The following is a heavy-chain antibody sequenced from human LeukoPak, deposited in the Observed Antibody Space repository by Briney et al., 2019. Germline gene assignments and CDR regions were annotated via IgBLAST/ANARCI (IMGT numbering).Heavy chain of an antibody. CDR1: GGSISSYY. V-gene: IGHV4-34*01. J-gene: IGHJ4*02. CDR2: INHSGST. CDR3: ARGNYGGNWTLDY. Sequence: SETLSLTCTVSGGSISSYYWSWIRQPPGKGLEWIGEINHSGSTNYNPSLKSRVTISVDTSKNQFSLKLSFVTAADTAVYYCARGNYGGNWTLDYWGQGTLVTVSS. D-gene: IGHD4-23*01.